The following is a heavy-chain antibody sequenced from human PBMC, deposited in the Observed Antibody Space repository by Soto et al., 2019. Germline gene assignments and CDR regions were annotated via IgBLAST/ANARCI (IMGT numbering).Heavy chain of an antibody. CDR1: GYTFNTYG. V-gene: IGHV1-18*04. Sequence: QVHLVQSGAEVRKPGASVKVSCKTSGYTFNTYGLIWVRQAPGQHLEWLGWISISNGDTNYAQSFQCRVTFTTDTSTTAYMELMNLISDDTAVYFCARFQLLPNPAADFWGQGTLVTVSS. J-gene: IGHJ4*02. D-gene: IGHD2-21*01. CDR3: ARFQLLPNPAADF. CDR2: ISISNGDT.